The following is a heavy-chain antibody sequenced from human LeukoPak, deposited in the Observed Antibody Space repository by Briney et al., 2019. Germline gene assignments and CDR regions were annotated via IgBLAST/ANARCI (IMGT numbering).Heavy chain of an antibody. CDR1: GFTFSSYS. CDR2: ISSSSSYI. Sequence: GGSLRLSCAASGFTFSSYSMNWVRQAPGKGLEWVSSISSSSSYIYYADSVKGRFTISRDNAKNSLSLQMNSLRAEDTAVYYCARVAGTGIDAFDIWGQGTMVTVSS. D-gene: IGHD6-19*01. J-gene: IGHJ3*02. CDR3: ARVAGTGIDAFDI. V-gene: IGHV3-21*01.